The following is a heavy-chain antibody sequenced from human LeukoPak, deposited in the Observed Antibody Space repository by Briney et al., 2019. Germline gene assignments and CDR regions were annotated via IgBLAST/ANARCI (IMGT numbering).Heavy chain of an antibody. CDR1: GFTFNNYA. CDR2: ISPSGGGT. J-gene: IGHJ4*02. CDR3: AKGYNGDYLKPDY. D-gene: IGHD2-21*01. Sequence: GGSLRLSCAASGFTFNNYAMNWVRQAPGKGLERVSAISPSGGGTYYATSVKGRLTISRDNSKSTLYLEMNSLGADDTAVYYCAKGYNGDYLKPDYWGQGTLVTVSS. V-gene: IGHV3-23*01.